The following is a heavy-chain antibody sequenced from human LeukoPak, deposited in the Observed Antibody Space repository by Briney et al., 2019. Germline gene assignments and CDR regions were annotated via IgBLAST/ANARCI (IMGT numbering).Heavy chain of an antibody. V-gene: IGHV3-23*01. J-gene: IGHJ4*02. D-gene: IGHD3-10*01. CDR1: GFTFSSYD. CDR3: AKSMVRGVIITAPVH. CDR2: ISGSGGST. Sequence: PGGSLRLSCAASGFTFSSYDMSWVRQAPGKGLEWVSAISGSGGSTYYADSVKGRFTISRDNSKNTLYLQMSSLRAEDTAVYYCAKSMVRGVIITAPVHWGQGTLVTVSS.